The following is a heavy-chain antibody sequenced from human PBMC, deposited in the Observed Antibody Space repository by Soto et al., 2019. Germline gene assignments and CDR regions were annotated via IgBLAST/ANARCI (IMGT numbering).Heavy chain of an antibody. D-gene: IGHD3-10*01. CDR3: ARDWDATMEYNWFDP. Sequence: QVQLVESGGGVVQPGRSLRLSCAASGFTFSSYAMHWVRQAPGKGLEWVAVISYDGSNKYYADSVKGRFTISRDNSKNTLYLQMNSLRAEDTAVYYCARDWDATMEYNWFDPWGQGTLVTVSS. V-gene: IGHV3-30-3*01. CDR2: ISYDGSNK. J-gene: IGHJ5*02. CDR1: GFTFSSYA.